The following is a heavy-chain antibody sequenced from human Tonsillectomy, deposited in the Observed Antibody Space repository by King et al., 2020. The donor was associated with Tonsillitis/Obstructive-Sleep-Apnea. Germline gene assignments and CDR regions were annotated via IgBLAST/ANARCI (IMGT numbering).Heavy chain of an antibody. D-gene: IGHD3-22*01. CDR2: IYWDDDK. J-gene: IGHJ3*02. Sequence: TLQESGPTLVKPTQTLTLTCTFSGFSLSTSGVGVGWIRQPPGKALEWLALIYWDDDKRYSPSLKSRLTITKDTSKNQVVLTMTNMDPVDTATYYCARIYDSSGYYVALAFDIWGQGTMVTVSS. CDR1: GFSLSTSGVG. V-gene: IGHV2-5*02. CDR3: ARIYDSSGYYVALAFDI.